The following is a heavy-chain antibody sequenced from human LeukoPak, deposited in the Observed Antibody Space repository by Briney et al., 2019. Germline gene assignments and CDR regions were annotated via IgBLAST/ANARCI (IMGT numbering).Heavy chain of an antibody. V-gene: IGHV4-34*01. CDR1: GGSFSGYY. Sequence: PSETLSLTCAVYGGSFSGYYWSWFRQPPGKGLEWIGEINHSGSTNYNPSLKSRVTISVDTSKNQFSLKLSSVTAADTAVYYCARDGYNFSYWGQGTLVTVSS. CDR2: INHSGST. CDR3: ARDGYNFSY. D-gene: IGHD5-24*01. J-gene: IGHJ4*02.